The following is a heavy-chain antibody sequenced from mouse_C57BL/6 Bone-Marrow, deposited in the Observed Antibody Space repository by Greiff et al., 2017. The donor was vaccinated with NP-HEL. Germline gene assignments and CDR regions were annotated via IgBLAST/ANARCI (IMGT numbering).Heavy chain of an antibody. CDR1: GFSFNTYA. J-gene: IGHJ4*01. CDR2: IRSKSNNYAT. CDR3: VSLSYYYAMDY. V-gene: IGHV10-1*01. Sequence: GGGLVQPKGSLKLSCAASGFSFNTYAMNWVRQAPGKGLEWVARIRSKSNNYATYYADSVKDRFTISRDDSESMLYLQMNNLKTEDTAMYYCVSLSYYYAMDYWGQGTSVTVSS.